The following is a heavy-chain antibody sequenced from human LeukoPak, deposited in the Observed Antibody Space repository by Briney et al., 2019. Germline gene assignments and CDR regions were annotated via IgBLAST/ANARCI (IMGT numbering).Heavy chain of an antibody. D-gene: IGHD6-19*01. V-gene: IGHV1-2*02. Sequence: GASVKVSCKASGYTFTGYYMHWVRQAPGQGLEWMGWINPNSGGTNYAQKFQGRVTMTRDTSISTAYMELSRLRSDDTAVYYCARDLGWQWLVLSNAFDIWAKGQWSPSLQ. CDR2: INPNSGGT. CDR1: GYTFTGYY. CDR3: ARDLGWQWLVLSNAFDI. J-gene: IGHJ3*02.